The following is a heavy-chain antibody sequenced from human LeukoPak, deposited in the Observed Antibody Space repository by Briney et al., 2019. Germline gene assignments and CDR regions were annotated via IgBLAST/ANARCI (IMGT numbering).Heavy chain of an antibody. J-gene: IGHJ4*02. CDR3: ARQPSQVGGAIDY. CDR1: GGSFSGYY. D-gene: IGHD3-10*01. CDR2: INHSGST. Sequence: PSETLSLTCAVYGGSFSGYYWSWIRQPPGKGLEWIVEINHSGSTNYNLSLKSRVTISVDTSKNQFSLKLSSVTAADTAVYYCARQPSQVGGAIDYWGQGTLVTVSS. V-gene: IGHV4-34*01.